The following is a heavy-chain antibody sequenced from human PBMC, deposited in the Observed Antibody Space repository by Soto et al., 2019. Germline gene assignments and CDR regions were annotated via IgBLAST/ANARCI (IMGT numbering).Heavy chain of an antibody. CDR3: AKGGYSYGSFYFDY. CDR2: ISCSGGST. CDR1: GFTFSSYA. V-gene: IGHV3-23*01. Sequence: GGSLRLSCAASGFTFSSYAMSWVRQAPGKGLEWVSAISCSGGSTYYADSVKGRFTISRDNSKNTLYLQMNSLRAEDTAVYYCAKGGYSYGSFYFDYWGQGTLVTVSS. J-gene: IGHJ4*02. D-gene: IGHD5-18*01.